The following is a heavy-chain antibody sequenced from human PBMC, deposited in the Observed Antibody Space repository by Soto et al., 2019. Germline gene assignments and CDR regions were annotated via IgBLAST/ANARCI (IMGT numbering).Heavy chain of an antibody. CDR2: IYYTGST. Sequence: SETLSLTCSVSSGSIRSYYCSWIRQPPWKEMEWIGYIYYTGSTKYNPSLKSRATISIDMSKNQFSLKLSSVTAADTAVYYCAAELHSQGLFDLWCRGNLVTVSS. D-gene: IGHD3-9*01. CDR3: AAELHSQGLFDL. V-gene: IGHV4-59*01. CDR1: SGSIRSYY. J-gene: IGHJ4*02.